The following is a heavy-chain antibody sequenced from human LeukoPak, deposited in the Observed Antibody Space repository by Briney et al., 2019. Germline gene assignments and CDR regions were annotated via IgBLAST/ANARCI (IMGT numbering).Heavy chain of an antibody. CDR1: GYTFTGYY. V-gene: IGHV1-2*02. CDR3: ARGGGLRENWFDP. D-gene: IGHD4-17*01. Sequence: ASVKVSCKASGYTFTGYYMHWVRQAPGQGLEWMGWINPNSGGTNYAQKFQGRVTMTRDTSISTAYMELSRLRSGDTAVYYCARGGGLRENWFDPWGQGTLVTVSS. J-gene: IGHJ5*02. CDR2: INPNSGGT.